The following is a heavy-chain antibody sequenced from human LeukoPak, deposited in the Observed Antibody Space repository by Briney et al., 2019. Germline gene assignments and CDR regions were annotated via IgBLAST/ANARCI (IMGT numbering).Heavy chain of an antibody. CDR1: GGSFRGYY. CDR2: INHSGST. Sequence: SETLSLTCAVYGGSFRGYYWSWIRQPPGKGLEWIGEINHSGSTNYNPSLKSRVTISVDTSKNQFSLKLSSVPAADTAVYYCARELPQRYSYGFPPREYYFDYWGQGTLVTVSS. CDR3: ARELPQRYSYGFPPREYYFDY. V-gene: IGHV4-34*01. D-gene: IGHD5-18*01. J-gene: IGHJ4*02.